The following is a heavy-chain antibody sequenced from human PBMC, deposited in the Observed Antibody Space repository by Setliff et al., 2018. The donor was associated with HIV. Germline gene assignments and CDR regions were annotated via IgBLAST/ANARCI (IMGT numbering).Heavy chain of an antibody. V-gene: IGHV4-39*01. CDR3: VTSSSWSSRLNF. D-gene: IGHD2-2*01. CDR2: IYYSGST. Sequence: SETLSLTCTVSGGSISNSRYYWSWIRQPPGKGLEWIGSIYYSGSTYYNPSLKSRVTISVDTSKNQFSLKLSSVTAADAAVYYCVTSSSWSSRLNFWGPGMLVTVSS. J-gene: IGHJ4*02. CDR1: GGSISNSRYY.